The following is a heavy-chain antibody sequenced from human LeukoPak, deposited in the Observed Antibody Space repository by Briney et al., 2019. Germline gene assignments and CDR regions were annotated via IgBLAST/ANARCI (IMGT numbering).Heavy chain of an antibody. V-gene: IGHV1-24*01. CDR1: AYTLTELS. CDR2: FDPEDGET. CDR3: ATGLTMFRDRPVKGPGH. J-gene: IGHJ4*02. Sequence: ASVKVPCKDSAYTLTELSMHWVRQAPGKGLEWMGGFDPEDGETVYAQKLQGRITMTEDTSTDTAYMELSSLRSEDTAVYYCATGLTMFRDRPVKGPGHWGQGSLVTVSS. D-gene: IGHD3-10*01.